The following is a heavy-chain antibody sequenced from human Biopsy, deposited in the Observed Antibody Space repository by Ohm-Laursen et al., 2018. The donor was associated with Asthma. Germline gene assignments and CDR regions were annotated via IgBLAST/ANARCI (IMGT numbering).Heavy chain of an antibody. V-gene: IGHV3-43*01. CDR1: GFTFDGYN. Sequence: SLRLSCAASGFTFDGYNMHWVRQVPGKGLEWVSFLCWWGGGTYYGDSVKGRFTISRDNSKNSLYLQMNSLRTEDTALYYCAKDFWSGYSKEWTGSMDVWGRGTTVTVSS. CDR2: LCWWGGGT. J-gene: IGHJ6*02. D-gene: IGHD3-3*01. CDR3: AKDFWSGYSKEWTGSMDV.